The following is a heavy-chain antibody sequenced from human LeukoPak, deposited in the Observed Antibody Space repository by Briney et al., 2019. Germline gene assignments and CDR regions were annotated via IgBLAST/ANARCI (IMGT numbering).Heavy chain of an antibody. CDR3: ARLPTGWNYAYFDY. Sequence: SETLSLTCTVSGGSISSSSYYWGWIRQPPGKGLEWIGSIYYSGSTYYNPSLKSRVTISVDTSKNQFSLKLSSVTAADTAVYYCARLPTGWNYAYFDYWGQGTLVTVSS. V-gene: IGHV4-39*01. D-gene: IGHD1-7*01. J-gene: IGHJ4*02. CDR1: GGSISSSSYY. CDR2: IYYSGST.